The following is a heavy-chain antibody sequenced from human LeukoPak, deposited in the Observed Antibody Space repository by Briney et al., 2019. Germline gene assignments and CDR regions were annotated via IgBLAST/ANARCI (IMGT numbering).Heavy chain of an antibody. CDR1: GYTFTSYA. CDR3: AREVVPAANPFYYYYYMDV. Sequence: ASVKVSCKASGYTFTSYAMNWVRQAPGQGLEWMGRINTNTGNPTYAQGFTGRFVFSLDTSVSTAYLQISSLKAEDTAVYYCAREVVPAANPFYYYYYMDVWGKGTTVTVSS. CDR2: INTNTGNP. D-gene: IGHD2-2*01. V-gene: IGHV7-4-1*02. J-gene: IGHJ6*03.